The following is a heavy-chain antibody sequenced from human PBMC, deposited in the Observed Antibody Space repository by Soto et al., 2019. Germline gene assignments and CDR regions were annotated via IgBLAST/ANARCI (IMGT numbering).Heavy chain of an antibody. Sequence: QVQLVESGGGVVQPGRSLRLSCAASGFTFSSYGMHWVRQAPGKGLEWVAVIWYDGSNKYYADSVKGRFTISRDNSKNTLDLQMNSLIAEDTAVYYCAREGCSGGSCYPIGEWGQGTLITVSS. D-gene: IGHD2-15*01. CDR3: AREGCSGGSCYPIGE. V-gene: IGHV3-33*01. CDR1: GFTFSSYG. CDR2: IWYDGSNK. J-gene: IGHJ4*02.